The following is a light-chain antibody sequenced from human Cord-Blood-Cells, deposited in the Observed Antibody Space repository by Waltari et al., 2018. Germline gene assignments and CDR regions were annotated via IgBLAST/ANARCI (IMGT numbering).Light chain of an antibody. J-gene: IGLJ1*01. CDR3: QSYDSSLSGSYV. CDR1: RSNIRAGYD. Sequence: QSVLTQPPSVSGAPGQRFTISCTGSRSNIRAGYDVPRYQQLPGTAPKLLIYGNSNRPSGVPDRFSGSKSGTSASLAITGLQAEDEADYYCQSYDSSLSGSYVFGTGTKVTVL. V-gene: IGLV1-40*01. CDR2: GNS.